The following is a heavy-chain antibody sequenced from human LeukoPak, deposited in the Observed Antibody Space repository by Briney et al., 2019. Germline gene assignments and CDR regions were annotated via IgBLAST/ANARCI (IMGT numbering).Heavy chain of an antibody. CDR3: AKNGGPHGMDV. V-gene: IGHV3-7*02. D-gene: IGHD3-16*01. CDR2: IKHDGSET. Sequence: GGSLRLPCATSGFTFSSIWMSWVRQAPGKGLEWVANIKHDGSETNYVDSVKGRFTISRDNAKNSLHLQMNSLRVEDTAVYYCAKNGGPHGMDVWGQGTTVTVSS. J-gene: IGHJ6*02. CDR1: GFTFSSIW.